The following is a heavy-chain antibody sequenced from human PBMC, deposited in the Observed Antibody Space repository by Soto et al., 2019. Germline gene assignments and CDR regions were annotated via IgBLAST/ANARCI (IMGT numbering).Heavy chain of an antibody. CDR3: AHIGVSRWFDF. CDR2: IYWDDDK. V-gene: IGHV2-5*02. Sequence: QITSKESGHTLVKPTQTLTLTCAFSGFSLFTRGVGVGWIRQPPGRALEWLALIYWDDDKRYSPSLKTRLTITKDTSKNQVVLTMTNMDPVDTATYSCAHIGVSRWFDFWGQGTLVTVSS. CDR1: GFSLFTRGVG. D-gene: IGHD6-13*01. J-gene: IGHJ4*02.